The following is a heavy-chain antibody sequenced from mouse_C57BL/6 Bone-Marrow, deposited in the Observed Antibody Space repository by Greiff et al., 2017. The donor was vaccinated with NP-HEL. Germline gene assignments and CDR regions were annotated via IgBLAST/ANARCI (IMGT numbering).Heavy chain of an antibody. J-gene: IGHJ1*03. CDR3: APGWYFDV. CDR1: GYTFTDYY. CDR2: IYPGSGNT. Sequence: VKLQESGAELVRPGASVKLSCKASGYTFTDYYINWVKQRPGQGLEWIARIYPGSGNTYYNEKFKGKATLTAEKSSSTAYMQLSSLTSEDSAVYFCAPGWYFDVWGTGTTVTVSS. V-gene: IGHV1-76*01.